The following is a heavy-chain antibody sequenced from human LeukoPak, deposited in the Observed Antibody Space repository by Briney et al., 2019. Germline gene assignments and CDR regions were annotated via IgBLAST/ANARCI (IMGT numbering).Heavy chain of an antibody. Sequence: GGSLRLSCAASGFTFSSYSMNWVRQAPGKGLEWVSSISSSSSYIYYADSVKGRFTISRDNAKNSLYLQMNSLRAEDTAVYYCAKDPLAVVNFFDYWGQGTLVTVSS. CDR2: ISSSSSYI. D-gene: IGHD6-19*01. CDR3: AKDPLAVVNFFDY. CDR1: GFTFSSYS. J-gene: IGHJ4*02. V-gene: IGHV3-21*01.